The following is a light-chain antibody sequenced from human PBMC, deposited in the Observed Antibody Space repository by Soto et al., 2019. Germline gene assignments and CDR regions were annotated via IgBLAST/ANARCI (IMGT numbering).Light chain of an antibody. Sequence: EIVMTQSPATLSVSPGERVTLSCRASLGISINLAWYQQRPGQAPRLLIYGASTRATGVPTRFSGSGSGTDFTLTISSLQSEDLAVYHCQQYKKWPQTFGQGTKVETK. V-gene: IGKV3-15*01. J-gene: IGKJ1*01. CDR1: LGISIN. CDR3: QQYKKWPQT. CDR2: GAS.